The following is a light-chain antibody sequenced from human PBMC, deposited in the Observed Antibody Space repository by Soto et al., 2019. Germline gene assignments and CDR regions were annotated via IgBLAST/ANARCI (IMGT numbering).Light chain of an antibody. CDR3: SSYTSNNTWV. CDR2: EVT. CDR1: SSDVGGYNY. Sequence: QSALTQPASVSGSPGQSITISCTGTSSDVGGYNYVFWYQQHPGKAPKLMIYEVTNRPSGVSNRFSGSKSGNTASLTISGLQAEDEADYYCSSYTSNNTWVFGGGTNLTVL. V-gene: IGLV2-14*01. J-gene: IGLJ3*02.